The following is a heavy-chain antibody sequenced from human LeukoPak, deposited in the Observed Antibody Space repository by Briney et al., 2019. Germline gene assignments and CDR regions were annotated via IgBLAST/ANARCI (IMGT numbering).Heavy chain of an antibody. V-gene: IGHV1-69*13. CDR2: IIPIFGTA. D-gene: IGHD5-24*01. CDR1: GGTFISYA. Sequence: GASVKVSCKASGGTFISYAISWVRQAPGQGLEWMGGIIPIFGTANYAQKFQGRVTITADESTSTAYMELSSLRSEDTAVYYCAGGQEMATIFGSLSFDPWGQGTLVTVSS. J-gene: IGHJ5*02. CDR3: AGGQEMATIFGSLSFDP.